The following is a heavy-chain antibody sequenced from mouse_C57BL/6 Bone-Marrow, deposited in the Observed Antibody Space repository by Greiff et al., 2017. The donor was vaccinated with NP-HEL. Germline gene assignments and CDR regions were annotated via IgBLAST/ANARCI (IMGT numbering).Heavy chain of an antibody. Sequence: VQLKQSGGGLVQPKGSLKLSCAASGFSFNTYAMNWVRQAPGKGLEWVARIRSKSNNYATYYADSVKDRFTISRDDSESMLYLQMNNLKTEDTAMYYCVRPFITTVVAPYYYAMDYWGQGTSVTVSS. CDR2: IRSKSNNYAT. J-gene: IGHJ4*01. CDR1: GFSFNTYA. V-gene: IGHV10-1*01. CDR3: VRPFITTVVAPYYYAMDY. D-gene: IGHD1-1*01.